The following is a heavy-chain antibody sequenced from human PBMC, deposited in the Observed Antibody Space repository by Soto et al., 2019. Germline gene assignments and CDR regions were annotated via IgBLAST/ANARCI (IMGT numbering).Heavy chain of an antibody. CDR3: ATALYSPVVAALHWFDP. V-gene: IGHV1-24*01. CDR2: FDPEDGET. J-gene: IGHJ5*02. Sequence: GSVKVSCKVSGYTLTELSMHWVRQAPGKGLEWMGGFDPEDGETIYAQKFQGRVTMTEDTSTDTAYMELSSLRSEDTAVYYCATALYSPVVAALHWFDPWGQGTLVTVSS. CDR1: GYTLTELS. D-gene: IGHD2-15*01.